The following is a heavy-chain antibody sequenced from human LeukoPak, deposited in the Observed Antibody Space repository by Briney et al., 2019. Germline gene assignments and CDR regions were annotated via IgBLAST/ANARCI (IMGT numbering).Heavy chain of an antibody. CDR2: INPNSGGT. V-gene: IGHV1-2*02. CDR3: ARGDSSGYYYVWFDY. CDR1: GYTFTGYY. D-gene: IGHD3-22*01. J-gene: IGHJ4*02. Sequence: ASVTVSCKASGYTFTGYYMHWVRQAPGQGLEWMGWINPNSGGTNYAQKFQGRVTMTRDTSTSTAYMELSRLRSDDTAVYYCARGDSSGYYYVWFDYWGQGTLVTVSS.